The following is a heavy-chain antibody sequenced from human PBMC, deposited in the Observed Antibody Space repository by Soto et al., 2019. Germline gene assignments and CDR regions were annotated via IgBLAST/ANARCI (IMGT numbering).Heavy chain of an antibody. CDR3: ARDSRSYGLDY. CDR1: GGSISSYY. D-gene: IGHD5-18*01. CDR2: IYYSGST. J-gene: IGHJ4*02. V-gene: IGHV4-59*01. Sequence: SETLSLTCTVSGGSISSYYWSWIRQPPGKGLEWIGYIYYSGSTNYNPSLKSRVTISVDTSKNQFSLKLSSVTAADTAVYYCARDSRSYGLDYWGQGTLVTVSS.